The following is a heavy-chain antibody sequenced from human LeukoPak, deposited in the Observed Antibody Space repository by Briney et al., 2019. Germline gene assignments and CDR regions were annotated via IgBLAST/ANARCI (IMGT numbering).Heavy chain of an antibody. CDR3: ARDIDGSEGGFDY. CDR2: ISYDGSNK. V-gene: IGHV3-30-3*01. J-gene: IGHJ4*02. CDR1: GFTFSGSA. D-gene: IGHD3-16*01. Sequence: GGSLRLSCAASGFTFSGSAMHWVRQAPGKGLEWVAVISYDGSNKYYADSVKGRFTISRDNSKDTLYLQMNSLRAEDTAVYYCARDIDGSEGGFDYWGQGTLVTVSS.